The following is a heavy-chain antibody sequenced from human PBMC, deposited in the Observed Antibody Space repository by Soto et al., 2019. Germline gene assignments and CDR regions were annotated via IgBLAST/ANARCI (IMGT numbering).Heavy chain of an antibody. V-gene: IGHV1-3*01. Sequence: ASVKFSCKASGYTFTSYAMHWVRQAPGQRLEWMGWINAGNGNTKYSQKFQGRVTITRDTSASTAYMELSSLRSEDTAVYYCARVRRYCGGDCYSGYFDYWGQGTLVTVPQ. D-gene: IGHD2-21*02. J-gene: IGHJ4*02. CDR1: GYTFTSYA. CDR2: INAGNGNT. CDR3: ARVRRYCGGDCYSGYFDY.